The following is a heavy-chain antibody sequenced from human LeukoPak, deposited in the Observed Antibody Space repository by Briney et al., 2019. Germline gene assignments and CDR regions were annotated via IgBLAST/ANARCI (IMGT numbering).Heavy chain of an antibody. V-gene: IGHV3-23*01. J-gene: IGHJ4*02. CDR2: ISGSGDKT. CDR1: GFTFRSYD. D-gene: IGHD6-19*01. Sequence: PGGSLRLSCAASGFTFRSYDMSWVRQAPGKGLEWVSTISGSGDKTNYADSVTGRFTISRDNSKNTVYLEMNSLRAEDTAVYYCARDLKTSGWHGDFDYWGQGTLVTVSS. CDR3: ARDLKTSGWHGDFDY.